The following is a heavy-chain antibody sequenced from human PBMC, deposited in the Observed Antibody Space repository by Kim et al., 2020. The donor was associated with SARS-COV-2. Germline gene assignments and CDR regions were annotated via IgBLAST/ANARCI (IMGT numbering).Heavy chain of an antibody. CDR1: GFTFRSYG. CDR3: ASVFPRSGSYDF. V-gene: IGHV3-64*02. J-gene: IGHJ4*02. D-gene: IGHD1-26*01. CDR2: ITDNGVTT. Sequence: GGSLRLSCAGSGFTFRSYGMQWVRQAPGKGLEYVSAITDNGVTTFYADSVKGRFTISRDNSKNMVYLQMGSLRPEDTAVYYCASVFPRSGSYDFWGQGILVTVSS.